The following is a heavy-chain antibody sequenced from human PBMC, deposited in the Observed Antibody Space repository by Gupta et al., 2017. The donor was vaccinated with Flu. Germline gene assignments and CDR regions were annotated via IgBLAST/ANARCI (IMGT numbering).Heavy chain of an antibody. CDR2: ITSTGNTDEP. J-gene: IGHJ5*02. CDR3: TRPYPGRS. Sequence: QLVESGGGLVQSWGSLRLSCAASVFDFRIQTIRWVRQAPGQGLELVGRITSTGNTDEPAYASSVRDRFTLSSDDSVGVVFLQLDSLKTEDTCFYYFTRPYPGRSWGQGTHVIISS. V-gene: IGHV3-73*02. CDR1: VFDFRIQT.